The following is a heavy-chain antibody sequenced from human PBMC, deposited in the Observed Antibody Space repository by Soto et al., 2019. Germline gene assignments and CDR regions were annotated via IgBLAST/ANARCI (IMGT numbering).Heavy chain of an antibody. Sequence: LSLTCTVSGGSISSGDYYWSWIRQPPGKGLEWIGYIYYSGSTYYNPSLKSRVTISVDTSKNQFSLKLSSVTAADTAVYYCASYGSGSYFDYWGQGTLVTVSS. V-gene: IGHV4-30-4*01. CDR3: ASYGSGSYFDY. CDR2: IYYSGST. CDR1: GGSISSGDYY. D-gene: IGHD3-10*01. J-gene: IGHJ4*02.